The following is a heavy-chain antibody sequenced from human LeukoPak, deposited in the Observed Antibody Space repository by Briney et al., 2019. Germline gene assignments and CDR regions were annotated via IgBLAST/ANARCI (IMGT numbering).Heavy chain of an antibody. V-gene: IGHV1-2*02. CDR3: AREPYAGRTFDH. D-gene: IGHD2-2*01. CDR2: INPYSGGT. CDR1: GYTFTGKF. J-gene: IGHJ4*02. Sequence: RASVKVSCKASGYTFTGKFIHWVRQAPGQGLEWMGWINPYSGGTNYAQSFQGRVTMTTDTSISTAYMELSRLKSDDTAVYYCAREPYAGRTFDHWGQGTLVTVSS.